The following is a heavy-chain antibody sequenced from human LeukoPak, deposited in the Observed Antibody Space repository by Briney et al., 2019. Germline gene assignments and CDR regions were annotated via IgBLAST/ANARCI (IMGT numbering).Heavy chain of an antibody. Sequence: GESLKISCKGSGYSFTNYRIGWVRQMPGKGLEWMGIIYPGDSETRYGPSFQGQVTISADKSISTAYLQWSSLKASDTAMYYCARDYYGSGSQRGMDVWGQGTTVTVSS. J-gene: IGHJ6*02. CDR2: IYPGDSET. D-gene: IGHD3-10*01. V-gene: IGHV5-51*01. CDR3: ARDYYGSGSQRGMDV. CDR1: GYSFTNYR.